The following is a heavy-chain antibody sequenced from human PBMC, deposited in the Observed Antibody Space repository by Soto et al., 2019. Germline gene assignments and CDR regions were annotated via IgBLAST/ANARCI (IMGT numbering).Heavy chain of an antibody. V-gene: IGHV3-7*01. D-gene: IGHD6-19*01. CDR3: ARDRGSGLYRAGSDY. CDR2: IYPGGSEK. J-gene: IGHJ4*02. Sequence: EVQLVESGGGLVQPGGSLRLSCTASGFTFSSYWMTWVRQAPGKGLEWVANIYPGGSEKYHVESVKGRSTISRDNTRNSLSLQMNSLRAEDTAVYFCARDRGSGLYRAGSDYWGQGTQVTVSS. CDR1: GFTFSSYW.